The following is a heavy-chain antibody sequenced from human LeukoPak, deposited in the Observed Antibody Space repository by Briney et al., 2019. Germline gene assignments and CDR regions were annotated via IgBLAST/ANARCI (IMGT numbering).Heavy chain of an antibody. CDR3: ARVSVGSSGYFDY. CDR1: GGSISSSNW. D-gene: IGHD6-6*01. Sequence: SGTLSLTCAVSGGSISSSNWWSWVRQPPGKGLEWIREIYHSGSTNYNPSLKSRVTISVDKSKNQFSLKLSSVTAADTAVYYCARVSVGSSGYFDYWGQGTLVTVSS. J-gene: IGHJ4*02. CDR2: IYHSGST. V-gene: IGHV4-4*02.